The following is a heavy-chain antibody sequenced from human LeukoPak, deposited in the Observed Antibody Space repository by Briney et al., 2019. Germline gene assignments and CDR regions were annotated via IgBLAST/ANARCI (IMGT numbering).Heavy chain of an antibody. Sequence: PGGSLRLSCAASGFTFSSYAMSWVRQAPGKGLEWVSGISGSGGSTYYADSVKGRFTISRDNSKNTLYLQMNSLRAEDTAVYYCAKDGSWYGSSPNWFDPWGQGTLVTVSS. CDR2: ISGSGGST. CDR3: AKDGSWYGSSPNWFDP. V-gene: IGHV3-23*01. D-gene: IGHD6-19*01. J-gene: IGHJ5*02. CDR1: GFTFSSYA.